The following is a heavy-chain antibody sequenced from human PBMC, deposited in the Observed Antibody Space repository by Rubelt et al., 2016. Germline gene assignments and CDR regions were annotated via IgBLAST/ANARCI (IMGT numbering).Heavy chain of an antibody. CDR1: GGTFSSYA. Sequence: QVQLVQSGAEVKKPGSSVKVSCKASGGTFSSYAISWVRQAPGQGLEWMGRLIPLLGIANYAQKFQGRVTITADKSTSTAYMELSSLRSEDTAVYYCARDGYNDIWGFFDYWGQGTLVTVSS. J-gene: IGHJ4*02. D-gene: IGHD5-24*01. V-gene: IGHV1-69*04. CDR3: ARDGYNDIWGFFDY. CDR2: LIPLLGIA.